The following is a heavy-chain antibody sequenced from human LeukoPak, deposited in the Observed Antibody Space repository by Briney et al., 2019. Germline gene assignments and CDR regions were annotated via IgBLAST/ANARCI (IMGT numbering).Heavy chain of an antibody. CDR1: GFTYSSYG. Sequence: PGGSLRLSCAASGFTYSSYGMHWVRQAPGKGLEWVAVIWYDGSNKYYADSVKGRFTISRDNSKNTLYLQMNSLRAEDTAVYYCARTYCSGGICYSAFVDYWGQGTLVTVSS. V-gene: IGHV3-33*01. CDR2: IWYDGSNK. J-gene: IGHJ4*02. D-gene: IGHD2-15*01. CDR3: ARTYCSGGICYSAFVDY.